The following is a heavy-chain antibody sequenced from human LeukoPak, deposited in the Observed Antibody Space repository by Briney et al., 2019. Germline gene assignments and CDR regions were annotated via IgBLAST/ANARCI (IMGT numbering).Heavy chain of an antibody. V-gene: IGHV4-39*01. D-gene: IGHD5-18*01. Sequence: PSETLSLTCTVSGGSISSSSYYWGWIRQPPGKGLEWIGSFYYSGSTYYNPSLKSRVTISVDTSKNQFSLKLSSVTATDTAVYYCARRRSGNSYVDYCGHGTLVTVSS. CDR1: GGSISSSSYY. CDR2: FYYSGST. CDR3: ARRRSGNSYVDY. J-gene: IGHJ4*01.